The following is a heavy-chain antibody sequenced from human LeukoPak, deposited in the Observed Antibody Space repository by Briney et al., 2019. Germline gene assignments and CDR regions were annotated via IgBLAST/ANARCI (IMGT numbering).Heavy chain of an antibody. Sequence: TLSFTCAASAFSCSSNLMHWDPPAPGKELEWVTDTANDGTHKLHRYYVKGRFTISRANSTNTLYLQMNSLRPEDTAVYFCARERQDTILHSGAFDIWGQGTMVTVSS. J-gene: IGHJ3*02. V-gene: IGHV3-30*19. CDR2: TANDGTHK. CDR1: AFSCSSNL. D-gene: IGHD2-21*01. CDR3: ARERQDTILHSGAFDI.